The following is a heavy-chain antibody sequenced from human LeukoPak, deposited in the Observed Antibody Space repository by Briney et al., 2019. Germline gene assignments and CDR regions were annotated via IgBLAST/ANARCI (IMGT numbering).Heavy chain of an antibody. D-gene: IGHD2-2*02. CDR1: GASVSSSDYY. CDR2: IYYSGST. Sequence: PSETLSLTCTVSGASVSSSDYYWGWIRQPRRKGLEWIGSIYYSGSTFYNPSLKSRITISRDASKSQFSLRLSSVTAADTAVYYCARHPGSHCSTASCYTGGVFDYWGQGTLVTVSS. V-gene: IGHV4-39*01. CDR3: ARHPGSHCSTASCYTGGVFDY. J-gene: IGHJ4*02.